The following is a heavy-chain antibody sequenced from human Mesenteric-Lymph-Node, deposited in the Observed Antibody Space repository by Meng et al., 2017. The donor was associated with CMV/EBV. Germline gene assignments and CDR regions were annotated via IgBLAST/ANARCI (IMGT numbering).Heavy chain of an antibody. CDR1: GFTFTNYG. CDR2: IRYDGINK. J-gene: IGHJ4*02. CDR3: AKPAGTYDFWYGYSLD. Sequence: GESLKISCAASGFTFTNYGIHWVRQAPGKGLEWVAFIRYDGINKYYADSVKGRFTISRDNSKNTLSLQMDSLRAEDTAVYYCAKPAGTYDFWYGYSLDWGQGTLVTVSS. D-gene: IGHD3-3*01. V-gene: IGHV3-30*02.